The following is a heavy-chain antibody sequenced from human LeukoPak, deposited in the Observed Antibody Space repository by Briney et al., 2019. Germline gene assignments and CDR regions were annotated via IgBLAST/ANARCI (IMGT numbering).Heavy chain of an antibody. V-gene: IGHV4-4*02. D-gene: IGHD2-21*02. CDR2: IYHSGST. CDR3: ARDNIVVVTATRAYVFDI. CDR1: GGSISSSNW. J-gene: IGHJ3*02. Sequence: SETLSLTCAVSGGSISSSNWWSWVRQPPGKGLEWIGEIYHSGSTNYNPSLKSRVTISVDKSKNQFSLKLSSVTAADTAVYYCARDNIVVVTATRAYVFDIWGQGTMVTVSS.